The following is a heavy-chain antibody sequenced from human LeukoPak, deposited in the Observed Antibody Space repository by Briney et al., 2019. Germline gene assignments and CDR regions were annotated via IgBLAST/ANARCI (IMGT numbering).Heavy chain of an antibody. CDR3: AKLKSGSRYFDY. D-gene: IGHD6-25*01. J-gene: IGHJ4*02. Sequence: GESLKISCKGSGYSFTSYWIGWARQMPGKGLEWMGTIYPDDSDTRYSPSFQGQDTISADKSSSTAYLQWRSLRASDTAMYYCAKLKSGSRYFDYWGLGTQVTVSS. CDR2: IYPDDSDT. V-gene: IGHV5-51*01. CDR1: GYSFTSYW.